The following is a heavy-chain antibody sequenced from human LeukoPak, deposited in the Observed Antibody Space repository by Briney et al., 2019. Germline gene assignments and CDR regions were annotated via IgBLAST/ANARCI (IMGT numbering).Heavy chain of an antibody. CDR3: ARDFDYGSGSNYYYYMDF. CDR1: GFTVSSNY. V-gene: IGHV3-53*01. D-gene: IGHD3-10*01. J-gene: IGHJ6*03. Sequence: SGGSLSLSCAASGFTVSSNYMSWVRQAPGKGPEWVSVIYGGGSTYYADSVKGRFTISRDNSKNTLYLQMNSLRAEDTAVYYCARDFDYGSGSNYYYYMDFWGKGTTVTVSS. CDR2: IYGGGST.